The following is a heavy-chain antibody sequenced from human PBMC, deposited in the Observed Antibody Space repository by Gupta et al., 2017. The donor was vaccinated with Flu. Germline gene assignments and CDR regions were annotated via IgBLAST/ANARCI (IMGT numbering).Heavy chain of an antibody. J-gene: IGHJ3*02. Sequence: EVQLVESGGGLVQPGGSLRLSCAAPGFTVNTNSMNWVRQAPGKGLEWVSLIYSGGGTYYADSVKGRFTISRHNSRNTLYLQMNSLRAEDTAVYSCARLDEYDAFDIWGQGTMVTVSS. V-gene: IGHV3-53*04. CDR1: GFTVNTNS. CDR2: IYSGGGT. D-gene: IGHD2-2*03. CDR3: ARLDEYDAFDI.